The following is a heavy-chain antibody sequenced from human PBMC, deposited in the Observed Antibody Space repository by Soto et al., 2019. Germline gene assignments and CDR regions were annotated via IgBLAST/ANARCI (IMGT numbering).Heavy chain of an antibody. V-gene: IGHV3-30-3*01. D-gene: IGHD2-8*01. J-gene: IGHJ4*02. CDR3: ARDPPYCTNGVCYYFDY. CDR2: ISYDGSNK. Sequence: QVQLVESGGGVVQPGRSLRLSCAASGFTFSSYAMHWVRQAPGKGLEWVAVISYDGSNKYYADSVKGRFTISRDNSKNTLYLQMNSLRAEDTAVYYCARDPPYCTNGVCYYFDYWGQGTLVTVSS. CDR1: GFTFSSYA.